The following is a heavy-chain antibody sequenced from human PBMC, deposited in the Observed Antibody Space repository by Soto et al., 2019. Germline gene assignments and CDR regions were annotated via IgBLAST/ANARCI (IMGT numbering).Heavy chain of an antibody. D-gene: IGHD1-7*01. Sequence: SQTRSLPCVISGDSVSSNSAAWNLIRQSPSRGLEWLGRTYYRSKWYNDYAVSVKSRITINPDTSKNQFSLQLNSVTPEDTAVYYCARELELHFDYWGQGTLVTVSS. CDR1: GDSVSSNSAA. CDR2: TYYRSKWYN. V-gene: IGHV6-1*01. J-gene: IGHJ4*02. CDR3: ARELELHFDY.